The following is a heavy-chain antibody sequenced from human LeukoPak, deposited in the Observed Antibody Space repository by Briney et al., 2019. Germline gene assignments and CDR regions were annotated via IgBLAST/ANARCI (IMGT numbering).Heavy chain of an antibody. CDR3: ARVWDVGYSYGPFDN. J-gene: IGHJ3*02. Sequence: TLSLTCTVSGGSISSGSYYWSWIRQPAGKGLEWIGRIYTSGSTNYNPSLKSRVTISVDTSKNQFSLKLSSVTAADTAVYYCARVWDVGYSYGPFDNWGQGTMVTVSS. CDR2: IYTSGST. D-gene: IGHD5-18*01. V-gene: IGHV4-61*02. CDR1: GGSISSGSYY.